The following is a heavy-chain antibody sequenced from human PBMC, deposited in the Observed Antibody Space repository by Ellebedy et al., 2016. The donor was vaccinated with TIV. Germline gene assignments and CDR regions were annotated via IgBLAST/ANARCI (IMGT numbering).Heavy chain of an antibody. CDR1: GFTFSSYS. D-gene: IGHD6-6*01. CDR3: ARDVGSSSFDY. Sequence: GESLKISXAASGFTFSSYSMNWVRQAPGKGLEWVSSISSSSSYIYYADSVKGRFTISRDNAKNSLYLQMNSLRAEDTAVYYCARDVGSSSFDYWGQGTLVTVSS. V-gene: IGHV3-21*01. J-gene: IGHJ4*02. CDR2: ISSSSSYI.